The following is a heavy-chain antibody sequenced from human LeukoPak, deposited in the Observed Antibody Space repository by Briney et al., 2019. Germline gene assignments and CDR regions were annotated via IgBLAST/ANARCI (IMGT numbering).Heavy chain of an antibody. CDR2: IGLRSGAR. J-gene: IGHJ4*02. D-gene: IGHD5-18*01. V-gene: IGHV3-48*04. CDR1: GITFSDYS. Sequence: GGSLRFSCAASGITFSDYSMNWVRQGPGKGLEWLSYIGLRSGARYYADSVKGRFSISSDNAKNSLSLQMNSQRADDTAVYYCARDHNYAFDYWGQGILVTVSS. CDR3: ARDHNYAFDY.